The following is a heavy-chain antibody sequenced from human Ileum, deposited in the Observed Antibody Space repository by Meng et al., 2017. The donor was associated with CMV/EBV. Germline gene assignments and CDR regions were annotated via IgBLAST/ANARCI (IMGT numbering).Heavy chain of an antibody. CDR2: IYHNGNN. V-gene: IGHV4-4*02. J-gene: IGHJ5*02. CDR1: GSINSSNW. D-gene: IGHD3-3*01. Sequence: GSINSSNWWSRVHQPPGKGLEWIGEIYHNGNNNYNPSLKSRVTISVDKSKNQFSLKLSSVTAADTAVYYCARAIFGVVIMGNWFDPWGQGTLVTVSS. CDR3: ARAIFGVVIMGNWFDP.